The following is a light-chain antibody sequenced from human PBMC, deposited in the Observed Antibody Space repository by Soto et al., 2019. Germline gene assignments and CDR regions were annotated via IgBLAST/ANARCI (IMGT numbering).Light chain of an antibody. CDR2: DAS. CDR1: QSISSD. Sequence: EIVLTQSPGTVSLSPGESATLSCRASQSISSDVAWYQQKPGQAPRLLIYDASNRATGIPARFSGSGSGTDFTLTISSLEPEDFAVYYCQQRSNWLTFGGGTKVDIK. J-gene: IGKJ4*01. CDR3: QQRSNWLT. V-gene: IGKV3-11*01.